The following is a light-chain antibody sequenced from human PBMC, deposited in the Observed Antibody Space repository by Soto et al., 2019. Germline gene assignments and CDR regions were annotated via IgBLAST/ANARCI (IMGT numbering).Light chain of an antibody. CDR2: DVS. Sequence: QSALTKPRSVSGSPGQSVTISCTGTNSDVGGYNYVSWYQQHPGKAPKLVIYDVSKRPSGVPDRFSGSKSGNTASLTISGLQAEDEADYYCCSYAGNSLWVFGGGTKLTVL. CDR1: NSDVGGYNY. J-gene: IGLJ3*02. V-gene: IGLV2-11*01. CDR3: CSYAGNSLWV.